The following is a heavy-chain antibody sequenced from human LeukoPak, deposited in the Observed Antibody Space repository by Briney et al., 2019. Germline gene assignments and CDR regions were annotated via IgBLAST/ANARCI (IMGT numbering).Heavy chain of an antibody. Sequence: PGGSLRLSCAASGFTFSSYSMNWVRQAPGKGLEWVSAISHDESTAYYADSVKGRFTISRDNSKNTLYLQMNSLRAEDTAVYYCAKDSYYDYVWGSYRYTNQFDYWGQGTLVTVSS. CDR2: ISHDESTA. D-gene: IGHD3-16*02. CDR1: GFTFSSYS. J-gene: IGHJ4*02. V-gene: IGHV3-23*01. CDR3: AKDSYYDYVWGSYRYTNQFDY.